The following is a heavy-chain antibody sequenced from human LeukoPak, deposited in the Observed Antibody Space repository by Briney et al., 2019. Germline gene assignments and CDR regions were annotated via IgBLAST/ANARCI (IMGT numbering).Heavy chain of an antibody. D-gene: IGHD6-19*01. CDR1: GFTFSSYA. Sequence: PGRSLRLSCAASGFTFSSYAIHWVRQAPGRGLEWVAVISYDGSNKYYADSVKGRFTISRDNSKNTLNLQMNSLRAEDTAVYYCARDRYSSGWYGDFDCWGQGTLVTVSS. J-gene: IGHJ4*02. V-gene: IGHV3-30*04. CDR2: ISYDGSNK. CDR3: ARDRYSSGWYGDFDC.